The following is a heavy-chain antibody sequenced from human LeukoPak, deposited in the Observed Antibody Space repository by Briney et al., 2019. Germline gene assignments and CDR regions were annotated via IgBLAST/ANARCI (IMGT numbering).Heavy chain of an antibody. Sequence: GGSLRLSCAASGFTFSSYSMNWVRQAPGKGLEWVSSISSSSSYIYYADSVKGRFTTSRDNAKNSLYLQMNSLRAEDTAVYYCARATYYDILTGYYHYGMDVWGQGTTVTVSS. V-gene: IGHV3-21*01. CDR2: ISSSSSYI. CDR1: GFTFSSYS. CDR3: ARATYYDILTGYYHYGMDV. D-gene: IGHD3-9*01. J-gene: IGHJ6*02.